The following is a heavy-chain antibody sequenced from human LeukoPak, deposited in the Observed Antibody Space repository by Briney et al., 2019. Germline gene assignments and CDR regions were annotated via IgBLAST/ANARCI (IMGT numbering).Heavy chain of an antibody. V-gene: IGHV3-11*01. D-gene: IGHD3-22*01. CDR3: AKSSGYYYDSSGYVPFDY. Sequence: PGGSLRLSCAASGFTFSNYYMYWIRQAPGKGLEWVSYISTSGSTIYYADSVKGRFTISRDNAKNSLYLQMNSLRAEDTAVYYCAKSSGYYYDSSGYVPFDYWGQGTLVTVSS. J-gene: IGHJ4*02. CDR1: GFTFSNYY. CDR2: ISTSGSTI.